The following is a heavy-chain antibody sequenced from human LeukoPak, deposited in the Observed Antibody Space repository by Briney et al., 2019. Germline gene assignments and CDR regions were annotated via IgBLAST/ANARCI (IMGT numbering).Heavy chain of an antibody. CDR1: GFTFSSYD. D-gene: IGHD5-24*01. J-gene: IGHJ3*02. CDR3: ARVRRWGIFDI. V-gene: IGHV3-13*04. CDR2: IGTAGDT. Sequence: GGSLRLSCAASGFTFSSYDMHWVRQGPGKGLEWVSAIGTAGDTYYTASAKRRCTTSRENTQNSSYLQMNSLRIRHTAVCYCARVRRWGIFDIWGQGTMVTGSS.